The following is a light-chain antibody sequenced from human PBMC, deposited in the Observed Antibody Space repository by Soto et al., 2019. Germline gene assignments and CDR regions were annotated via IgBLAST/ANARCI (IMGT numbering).Light chain of an antibody. CDR1: QSISSW. V-gene: IGKV1-5*01. CDR3: QQYKSYAYT. CDR2: DAS. Sequence: DIQMTQSPSTLSASVGDRVTITCRASQSISSWLAWYQQKPGKAPKLLIYDASSLESGVPSRFSGSGSGTEFTLTVSSLQPDDFATYYCQQYKSYAYTCGQGTKLEIK. J-gene: IGKJ2*01.